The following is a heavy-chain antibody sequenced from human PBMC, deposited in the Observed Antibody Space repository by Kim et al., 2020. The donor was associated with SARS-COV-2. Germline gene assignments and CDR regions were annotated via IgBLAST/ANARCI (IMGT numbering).Heavy chain of an antibody. CDR3: AKDMGYDYVWGSYRYTGGSDY. J-gene: IGHJ4*02. Sequence: GGSLRLSCAASGFTFSSYAMSWVRQAPGKGLEWVSAISGSGGSTYYADSVKGRFTISRDNSKNTLYLQMNSLRAEDTAVYYCAKDMGYDYVWGSYRYTGGSDYWGQGTLVTVSS. D-gene: IGHD3-16*02. V-gene: IGHV3-23*01. CDR1: GFTFSSYA. CDR2: ISGSGGST.